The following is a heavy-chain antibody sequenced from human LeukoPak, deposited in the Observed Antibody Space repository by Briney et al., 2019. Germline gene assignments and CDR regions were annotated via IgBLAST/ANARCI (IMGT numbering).Heavy chain of an antibody. CDR2: ISSSGSTI. Sequence: GGSLRLSCAASGFTFSDYYMSWIRQAPGKGLEWVSYISSSGSTIYYADSVKGRFTISRDNAKNSLYLQMNSLRAEDTAVYYCAKDYYYDPVDAFDVWGQGTMVSVSS. V-gene: IGHV3-11*01. CDR3: AKDYYYDPVDAFDV. CDR1: GFTFSDYY. J-gene: IGHJ3*01. D-gene: IGHD3-22*01.